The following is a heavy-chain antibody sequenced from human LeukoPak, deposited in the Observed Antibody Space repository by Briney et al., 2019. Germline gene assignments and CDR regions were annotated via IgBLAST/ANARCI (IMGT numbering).Heavy chain of an antibody. V-gene: IGHV3-21*01. D-gene: IGHD1-26*01. CDR2: ISSSGSYT. Sequence: GGSLRLSCAASGFTFSSYSMNWVRQAPGKGLEWVSSISSSGSYTYYADSVKGRFTISRDNAKNTLYLQMNSLRAEDTAVYYCARAGYLHSGSYNWFAPWGEGTLVTVSS. CDR3: ARAGYLHSGSYNWFAP. CDR1: GFTFSSYS. J-gene: IGHJ5*02.